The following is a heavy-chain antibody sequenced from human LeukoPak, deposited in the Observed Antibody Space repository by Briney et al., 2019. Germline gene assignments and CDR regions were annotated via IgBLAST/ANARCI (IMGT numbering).Heavy chain of an antibody. Sequence: PGGSLRLSCAASGFTFSSYAMSWVRQAPGKGLEWVSAISGSGGSTYYADSVKGRFTISRDNSKNTLYLQMNSLRAEDTAVYYCAKDLRPRVFGEKYYFDYWGQGTLVTVSS. CDR2: ISGSGGST. CDR1: GFTFSSYA. CDR3: AKDLRPRVFGEKYYFDY. V-gene: IGHV3-23*01. D-gene: IGHD3-3*01. J-gene: IGHJ4*02.